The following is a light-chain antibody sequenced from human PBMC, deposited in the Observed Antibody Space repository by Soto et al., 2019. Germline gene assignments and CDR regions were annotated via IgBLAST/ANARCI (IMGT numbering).Light chain of an antibody. V-gene: IGKV3-20*01. CDR1: QASSKY. CDR3: QQYASLPRT. J-gene: IGKJ1*01. CDR2: SAS. Sequence: EIVLTQSPGTLSLSPGERATLSCRTSQASSKYLAWYQQKPGQAPRLLLYSASDRATGLPDRFSGSGSETDFTLTISRLEPEDFAVYVCQQYASLPRTFGRGTRVEIK.